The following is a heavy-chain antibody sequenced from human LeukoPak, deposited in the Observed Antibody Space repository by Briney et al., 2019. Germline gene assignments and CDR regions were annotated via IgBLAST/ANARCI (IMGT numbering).Heavy chain of an antibody. Sequence: SVKVSCKASGGTFSSYAISWVRQAPGEGLECMGGIIPIFGTANYAQKFQGRVTITADESTSTAYMELSSLRSEDTAVYYCARYDDSSGYYYPEYFQHWGQGTLVTVSS. D-gene: IGHD3-22*01. CDR1: GGTFSSYA. CDR2: IIPIFGTA. CDR3: ARYDDSSGYYYPEYFQH. V-gene: IGHV1-69*13. J-gene: IGHJ1*01.